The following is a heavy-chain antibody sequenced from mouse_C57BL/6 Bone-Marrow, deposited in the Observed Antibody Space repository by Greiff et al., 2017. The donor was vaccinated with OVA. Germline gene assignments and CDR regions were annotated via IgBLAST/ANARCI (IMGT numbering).Heavy chain of an antibody. CDR1: GFTFSSYG. J-gene: IGHJ3*01. V-gene: IGHV5-6*01. D-gene: IGHD4-1*01. CDR3: ARPSNWDWFAY. Sequence: EVQLVESGGDLVKPGGSLKLSCAASGFTFSSYGMSWVRQTPDKRLEWVATISSGGSYPYYPDSVKGRFTISRDNAKNTLYLQMCILKSEDTAMYYCARPSNWDWFAYWGQGTLVTVSA. CDR2: ISSGGSYP.